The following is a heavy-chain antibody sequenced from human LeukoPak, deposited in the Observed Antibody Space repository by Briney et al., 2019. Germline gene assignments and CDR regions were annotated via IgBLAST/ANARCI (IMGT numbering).Heavy chain of an antibody. J-gene: IGHJ4*02. CDR1: AGSISSYY. CDR3: ARAYGGNSGFDY. CDR2: ICYSGST. D-gene: IGHD4-23*01. V-gene: IGHV4-59*01. Sequence: PSETLSLTCTVSAGSISSYYWSWIRQPPGKGLEWIGYICYSGSTNHNPSLKSRVTISVDTSKNQFSLKLSSVTAADTAVYYCARAYGGNSGFDYWGQGTLVTVSS.